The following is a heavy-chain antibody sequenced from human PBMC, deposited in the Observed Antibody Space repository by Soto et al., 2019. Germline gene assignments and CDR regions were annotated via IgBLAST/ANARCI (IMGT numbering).Heavy chain of an antibody. V-gene: IGHV3-7*03. CDR2: LKDDGSET. Sequence: PXRSRRLSCVPSGISFSTYWTSGLRQVPGKGLEWVANLKDDGSETEYMDSVKGRFTISRDNAKTPLSLQTNSLRAEDKAVYYCAKWGHIDFCGPGTLVTVSS. CDR1: GISFSTYW. D-gene: IGHD1-26*01. CDR3: AKWGHIDF. J-gene: IGHJ4*02.